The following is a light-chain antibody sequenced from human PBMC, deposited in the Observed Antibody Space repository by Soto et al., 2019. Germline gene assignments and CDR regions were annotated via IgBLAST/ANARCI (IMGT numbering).Light chain of an antibody. CDR3: AAWDDSLSGVV. Sequence: QSVLTQPPSASGTPGQTVTISCSGRFSNIGSNFIYWYQQLPGTAPKLLIYRNNERPSVVPDRFSASKSGTSASLAISGLRSEDEADYHCAAWDDSLSGVVFGGGTKLTVL. J-gene: IGLJ3*02. CDR2: RNN. V-gene: IGLV1-47*01. CDR1: FSNIGSNF.